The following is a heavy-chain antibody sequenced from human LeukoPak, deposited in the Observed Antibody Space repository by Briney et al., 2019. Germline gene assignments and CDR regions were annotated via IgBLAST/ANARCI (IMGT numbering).Heavy chain of an antibody. J-gene: IGHJ5*02. Sequence: PSETLSLTCTVSGGSISSSSYYWGWIRQPPGKGLEWIGSIYYSGSTYYNPSLKSRVTISVDTSKNQFSLKLSSVTAADTAVYYCASSPRNWNPWHRNWFDPWGQGTLVTVSS. CDR3: ASSPRNWNPWHRNWFDP. CDR1: GGSISSSSYY. CDR2: IYYSGST. D-gene: IGHD1-1*01. V-gene: IGHV4-39*01.